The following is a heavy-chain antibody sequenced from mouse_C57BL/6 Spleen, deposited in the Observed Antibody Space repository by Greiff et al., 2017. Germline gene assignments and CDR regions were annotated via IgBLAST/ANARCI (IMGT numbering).Heavy chain of an antibody. Sequence: VQLQQSGAELVKPGASVKLSCTASGFNIKDYYMHWVKQGTEQGLEWIGRIDPEDGETKYAPKFQGKATITADTSSNTAYLQLSSLTSEDTAVYYCAREVSPSGYLDYWGQGTTLTVSS. D-gene: IGHD3-2*02. V-gene: IGHV14-2*01. CDR1: GFNIKDYY. CDR2: IDPEDGET. CDR3: AREVSPSGYLDY. J-gene: IGHJ2*01.